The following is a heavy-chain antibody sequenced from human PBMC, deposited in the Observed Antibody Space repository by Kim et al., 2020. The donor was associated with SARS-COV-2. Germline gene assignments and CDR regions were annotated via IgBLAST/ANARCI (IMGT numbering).Heavy chain of an antibody. D-gene: IGHD3-22*01. CDR3: TTSNQWLYEYFQH. Sequence: GGSLRLSCAASGFTFSNAWMSWVRQAPGKGLEWVGRIKSKTDGGTTDYAAPVKGRFTISRDDSKNTLYLQMNSLKTEDTAVYYCTTSNQWLYEYFQHWGQGTLVTVSS. CDR1: GFTFSNAW. V-gene: IGHV3-15*01. CDR2: IKSKTDGGTT. J-gene: IGHJ1*01.